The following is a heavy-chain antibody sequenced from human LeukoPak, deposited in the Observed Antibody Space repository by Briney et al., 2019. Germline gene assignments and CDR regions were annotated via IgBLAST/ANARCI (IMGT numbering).Heavy chain of an antibody. CDR3: AREVVGATPPAFDI. CDR1: GGSFSGYY. Sequence: SETLSLTCAVCGGSFSGYYWSWLRQPPGKGLEWIGEINHSGSTNYNPSLKSRVTISVDTSKNQFSLKLSSVTAADTAVYYCAREVVGATPPAFDIWGQGTMVTVSS. J-gene: IGHJ3*02. CDR2: INHSGST. D-gene: IGHD1-26*01. V-gene: IGHV4-34*01.